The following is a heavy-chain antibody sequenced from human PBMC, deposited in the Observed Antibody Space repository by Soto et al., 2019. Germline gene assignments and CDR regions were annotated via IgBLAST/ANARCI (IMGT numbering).Heavy chain of an antibody. D-gene: IGHD3-22*01. CDR1: GGTFSRYS. Sequence: ASVKVSCKISGGTFSRYSISWVRQAPGQGLEWMGGIVPIFGTTNYAQKFQDRVTITTDESATTAHMELSNLRSEDTAVYYCARPYEGGYSSNHHYYYALDVWGQGTAVTVSS. CDR2: IVPIFGTT. J-gene: IGHJ6*02. V-gene: IGHV1-69*05. CDR3: ARPYEGGYSSNHHYYYALDV.